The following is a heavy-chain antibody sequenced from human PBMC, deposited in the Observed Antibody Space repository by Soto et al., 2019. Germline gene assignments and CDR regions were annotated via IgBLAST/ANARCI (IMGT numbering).Heavy chain of an antibody. V-gene: IGHV3-33*03. CDR2: IWYDGSKK. J-gene: IGHJ6*02. Sequence: QVQLVESGGGVVQPGRSLRLSCAASGFVFNTFGMHWVRQAPGKGLEWVAVIWYDGSKKYYADSVQGRFTISRDNSRNTLFLQMSSLTAEDTAVYYCGRLHYLYGMDVWGQGTTVTVSS. D-gene: IGHD4-4*01. CDR3: GRLHYLYGMDV. CDR1: GFVFNTFG.